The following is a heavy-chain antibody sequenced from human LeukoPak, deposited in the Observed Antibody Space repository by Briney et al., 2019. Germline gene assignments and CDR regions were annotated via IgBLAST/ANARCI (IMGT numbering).Heavy chain of an antibody. V-gene: IGHV3-30*18. CDR1: GFTFSSYG. Sequence: PGGSLRLSCAASGFTFSSYGMHWVRQAPGKGLEWVAVISYDGSNKYYADSVKGRFTISRDNSKNTLYLQMNSLRAEDTAVYYCAKDVEVVVAALDYWGQGTLVTVSS. D-gene: IGHD2-15*01. J-gene: IGHJ4*02. CDR2: ISYDGSNK. CDR3: AKDVEVVVAALDY.